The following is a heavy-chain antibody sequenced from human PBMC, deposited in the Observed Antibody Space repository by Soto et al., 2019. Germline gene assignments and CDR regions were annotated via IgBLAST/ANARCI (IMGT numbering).Heavy chain of an antibody. V-gene: IGHV1-46*01. CDR3: ARAGAGHFDS. J-gene: IGHJ4*02. Sequence: QVQLVQSGAEVRKPGASVKVSCKASGYTFTTYNMHWVRQAPGQGLEWMGVINPSVGSTSYAQKFQXXVXMXXDTSTSTVYMELSSLRSEDTAVYYCARAGAGHFDSWGQGTLVTVSS. CDR2: INPSVGST. D-gene: IGHD3-10*01. CDR1: GYTFTTYN.